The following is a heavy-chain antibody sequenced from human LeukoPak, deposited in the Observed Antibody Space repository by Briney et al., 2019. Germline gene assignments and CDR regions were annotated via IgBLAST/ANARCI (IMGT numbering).Heavy chain of an antibody. CDR1: GGSISSGSYY. V-gene: IGHV4-61*02. Sequence: PSETLSLTCTVSGGSISSGSYYWSWIRQPAGKGLEWIGRIYTSGSTNYNPSLKSRVTISVDTSKNQFSLKLSSVTAADTAVYYCARGANNWNGWFDPWGQGTLVTVSS. J-gene: IGHJ5*02. CDR2: IYTSGST. D-gene: IGHD1-1*01. CDR3: ARGANNWNGWFDP.